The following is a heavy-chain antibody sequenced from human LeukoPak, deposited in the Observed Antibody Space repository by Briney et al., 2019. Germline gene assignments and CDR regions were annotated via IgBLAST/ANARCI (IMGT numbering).Heavy chain of an antibody. J-gene: IGHJ4*02. CDR3: AKVRWDNSGWYYLDY. CDR1: GFSFKDYN. V-gene: IGHV3-30*18. CDR2: ITYDGSNK. D-gene: IGHD6-19*01. Sequence: GRSLRLSCAASGFSFKDYNMHWVRQAPGKGLEWVAVITYDGSNKYYTDSVKGRFTISRDNSKSTLYLQMNSLRAEDTAVYYCAKVRWDNSGWYYLDYWGQGTLVTVSS.